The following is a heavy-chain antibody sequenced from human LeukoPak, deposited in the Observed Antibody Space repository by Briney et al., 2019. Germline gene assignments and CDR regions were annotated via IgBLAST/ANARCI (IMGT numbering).Heavy chain of an antibody. V-gene: IGHV1-8*01. J-gene: IGHJ6*02. Sequence: KFQGRVTMTRNTSISTAYMELSSLRSEDTAVYYCARVLSPYYYGMGVWGQGTTVTVSS. CDR3: ARVLSPYYYGMGV. D-gene: IGHD3-10*01.